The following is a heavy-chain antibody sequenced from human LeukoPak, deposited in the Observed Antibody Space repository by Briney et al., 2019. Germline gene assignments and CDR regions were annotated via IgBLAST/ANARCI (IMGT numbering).Heavy chain of an antibody. Sequence: GGSLRLSCAASGFTFSNAWMTWVRQSAGRGLEWVGRIKSKADGATTHYGAPVEGRFTISRDDSTNMLFLQMNSLKTEDAAVYYCATEWEVPHFNGVDVWGQGTTVTVSS. CDR1: GFTFSNAW. D-gene: IGHD1-26*01. J-gene: IGHJ6*02. V-gene: IGHV3-15*01. CDR3: ATEWEVPHFNGVDV. CDR2: IKSKADGATT.